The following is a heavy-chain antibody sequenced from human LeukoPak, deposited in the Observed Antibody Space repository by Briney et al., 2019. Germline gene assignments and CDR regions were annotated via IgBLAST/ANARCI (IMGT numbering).Heavy chain of an antibody. J-gene: IGHJ6*02. V-gene: IGHV3-33*01. Sequence: GGSLRLSCAASGFTFSSYGMHWVRQAPGKGLEWVAVIWYDGSNKYYADSVKGRFTISRDNSKNTLYLQMNSLRAEDTAVYYCARDEALSYGDYDYYGMDVWGQGTTVTVSS. CDR3: ARDEALSYGDYDYYGMDV. D-gene: IGHD4-17*01. CDR2: IWYDGSNK. CDR1: GFTFSSYG.